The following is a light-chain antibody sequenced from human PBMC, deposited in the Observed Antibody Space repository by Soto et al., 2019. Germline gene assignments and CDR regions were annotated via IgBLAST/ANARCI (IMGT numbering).Light chain of an antibody. J-gene: IGKJ1*01. V-gene: IGKV3-11*01. CDR3: QQRSNWPRT. Sequence: VLTQSPATLSLSPGERATLSCRASQSVSSYLAWYQQKPGQAPRLLIYDASNRATGIPARFSGSGSGTDFTLTISSLEPEDFAVYYCQQRSNWPRTFGQGTKVDIK. CDR2: DAS. CDR1: QSVSSY.